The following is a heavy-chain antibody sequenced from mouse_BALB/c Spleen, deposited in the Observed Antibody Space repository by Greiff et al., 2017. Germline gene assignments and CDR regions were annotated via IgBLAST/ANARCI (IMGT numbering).Heavy chain of an antibody. J-gene: IGHJ3*01. CDR1: GYAFTSYN. D-gene: IGHD2-4*01. Sequence: VQLQQPGADLVKPGASVSVSCKASGYAFTSYNMYWVQQSHGKSLEWIGYIDPYNGVTSYNQKFKGKATLTVDNSSSTAYMHLNRLTSEDSAVYYCAYYDGFAYWGQGTLVTVSA. V-gene: IGHV1S135*01. CDR2: IDPYNGVT. CDR3: AYYDGFAY.